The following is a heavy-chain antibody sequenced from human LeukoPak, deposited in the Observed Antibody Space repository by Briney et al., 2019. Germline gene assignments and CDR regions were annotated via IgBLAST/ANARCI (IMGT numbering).Heavy chain of an antibody. CDR1: GFTVSTNY. CDR3: ARASIAASGCYFDY. Sequence: PGGSLRLSCAASGFTVSTNYMTWVRQAPGKGLEWVSVIYSGGSTFYAVSVKGRFTISRDNSKNTLYLQMNSLRAEDTAVYYCARASIAASGCYFDYWGQGTLVTVSS. V-gene: IGHV3-66*02. J-gene: IGHJ4*02. D-gene: IGHD6-6*01. CDR2: IYSGGST.